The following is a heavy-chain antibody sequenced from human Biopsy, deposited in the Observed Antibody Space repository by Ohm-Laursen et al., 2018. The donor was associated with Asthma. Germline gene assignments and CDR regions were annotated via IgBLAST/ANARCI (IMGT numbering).Heavy chain of an antibody. CDR3: ARAPQPQNYGSGNAQYGLDV. CDR2: INPNSGKT. V-gene: IGHV1-2*06. CDR1: GYTFNAYY. J-gene: IGHJ6*02. Sequence: ASVTVSCKASGYTFNAYYIHWVRQAPGQEFDWMGRINPNSGKTHYAHKFQGRVTMTRDTCTSTVYMELTSLRSDDTAVYYCARAPQPQNYGSGNAQYGLDVWGQGTTVTVSS. D-gene: IGHD3-10*01.